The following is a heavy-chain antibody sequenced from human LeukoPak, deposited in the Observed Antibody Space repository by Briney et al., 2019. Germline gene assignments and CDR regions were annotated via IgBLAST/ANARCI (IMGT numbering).Heavy chain of an antibody. CDR2: IRNKAYGGTT. CDR3: TRQYRSTSCYTGY. D-gene: IGHD2-2*02. V-gene: IGHV3-49*04. Sequence: GGSLRLSCTASGFTFGDYAMSWVLQAPGKGLEWVGFIRNKAYGGTTEYAASVKGRFTISRDDSKSIAYLQMNSLKTEDTAVYYCTRQYRSTSCYTGYWGQGTLVTVSS. CDR1: GFTFGDYA. J-gene: IGHJ4*02.